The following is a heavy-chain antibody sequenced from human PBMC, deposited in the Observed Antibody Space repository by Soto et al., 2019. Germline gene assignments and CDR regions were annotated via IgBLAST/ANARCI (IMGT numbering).Heavy chain of an antibody. CDR1: GFTFSSYT. CDR3: AKDKVCSGGSCYYDY. Sequence: EVQLLEAGGDLIQPGGSLRLSCAASGFTFSSYTMTWVRQAPGKGLEWVSAINGGGGSTYYADSVKGRCTISRDNSKDTLYLQMNSLRAEDTAVYYCAKDKVCSGGSCYYDYWGQGTLVTVSS. CDR2: INGGGGST. J-gene: IGHJ4*02. V-gene: IGHV3-23*01. D-gene: IGHD2-15*01.